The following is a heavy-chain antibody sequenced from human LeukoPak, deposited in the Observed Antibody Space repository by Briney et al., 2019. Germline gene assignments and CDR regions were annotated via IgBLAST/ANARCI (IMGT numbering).Heavy chain of an antibody. CDR1: GYTFTGYY. D-gene: IGHD2-2*02. CDR2: INPNSGGT. J-gene: IGHJ4*02. Sequence: GASVTVSCKASGYTFTGYYMHWVRQAPGQGLEWMGWINPNSGGTNYAQKFQGRVTMTRDTSISTAYMELGRLRSDDPAVYYCATEPCPSASCYKRFDYWGQGTLVTVSS. V-gene: IGHV1-2*02. CDR3: ATEPCPSASCYKRFDY.